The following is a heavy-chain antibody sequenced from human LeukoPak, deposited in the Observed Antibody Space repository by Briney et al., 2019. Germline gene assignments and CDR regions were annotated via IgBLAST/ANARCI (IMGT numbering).Heavy chain of an antibody. CDR2: INPNSGGS. J-gene: IGHJ4*02. CDR3: SSGVHSGYDLDY. D-gene: IGHD5-12*01. V-gene: IGHV1-2*02. CDR1: GYTYTGYY. Sequence: ASVKVSCKAYGYTYTGYYMHWVRQAPGQGLEWMGWINPNSGGSDYPQRFHGRVTITRDTSISTAYVELRRLRSDGTAVHYCSSGVHSGYDLDYWGQGGLVTASS.